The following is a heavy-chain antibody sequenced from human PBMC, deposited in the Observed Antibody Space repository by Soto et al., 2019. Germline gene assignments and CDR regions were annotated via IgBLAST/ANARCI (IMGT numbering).Heavy chain of an antibody. J-gene: IGHJ6*02. V-gene: IGHV3-30-3*01. CDR3: AIMTTVASGGMDV. Sequence: GGSLRLSCAASGFTFSSYAMHWVRQAPGKGLEWVAVISYDGSNKYYADSVKGRFTISRDNSKNTLYLQMNSLRAEDTAVYYCAIMTTVASGGMDVWGQGTTVTVSS. D-gene: IGHD4-17*01. CDR1: GFTFSSYA. CDR2: ISYDGSNK.